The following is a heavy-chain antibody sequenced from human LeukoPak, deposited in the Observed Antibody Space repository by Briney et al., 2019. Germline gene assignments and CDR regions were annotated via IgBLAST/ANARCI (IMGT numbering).Heavy chain of an antibody. Sequence: SGGSLRLSCAASGFTFSSYSMNWVRQAPGKGLEWVSSISSSSSYIYYADSVKGRFTISRDNAKNSLYLQMNSLRAEDTAVYYCARDYAMVRGVIIGTYYFDYWGQGTLVTVSS. D-gene: IGHD3-10*01. J-gene: IGHJ4*02. CDR3: ARDYAMVRGVIIGTYYFDY. V-gene: IGHV3-21*01. CDR1: GFTFSSYS. CDR2: ISSSSSYI.